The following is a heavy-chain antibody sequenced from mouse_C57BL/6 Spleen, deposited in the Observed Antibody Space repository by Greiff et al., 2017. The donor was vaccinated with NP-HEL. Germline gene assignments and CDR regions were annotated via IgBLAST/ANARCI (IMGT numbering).Heavy chain of an antibody. V-gene: IGHV1-63*01. CDR1: GYTFTNYW. J-gene: IGHJ4*01. CDR2: IYPGGGYT. CDR3: ARGLRRDAMDY. Sequence: VQLQHSGAELVRPGTSVKMSCKASGYTFTNYWIGWAKQRPGHGLEWIGDIYPGGGYTNYNEKFKGKATLTADKSSSTAYMQFSSLTSEDSAIYYCARGLRRDAMDYWGQGTSVTVSS. D-gene: IGHD2-4*01.